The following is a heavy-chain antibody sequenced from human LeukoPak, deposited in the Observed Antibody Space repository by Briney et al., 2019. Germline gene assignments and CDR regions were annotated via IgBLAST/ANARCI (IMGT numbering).Heavy chain of an antibody. CDR3: ARASNSPFDY. CDR2: IYTDSTI. CDR1: GFTFSNYE. V-gene: IGHV3-48*03. D-gene: IGHD2-21*01. Sequence: GGTLRLSCATSGFTFSNYEFSWVRQAPGKGLEWVSHIYTDSTIYQADSVKGRFTISRDNAQNSLYLQMNSLRAEDTAVYYCARASNSPFDYWGQGTLVTVSS. J-gene: IGHJ4*02.